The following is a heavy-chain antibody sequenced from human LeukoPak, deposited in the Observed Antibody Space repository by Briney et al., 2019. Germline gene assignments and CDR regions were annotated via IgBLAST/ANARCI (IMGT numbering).Heavy chain of an antibody. CDR1: GYIFTDYY. V-gene: IGHV1-2*06. Sequence: ASVKVSCKASGYIFTDYYMHWVRQAPGQGLEWMGRINPNNGGTYYSQKFQGRVTMTRDTSITTAYMELRSLRSDDTAVYYCARDWITTHRVFDYWGQGTLVTVSS. CDR3: ARDWITTHRVFDY. D-gene: IGHD3-16*01. CDR2: INPNNGGT. J-gene: IGHJ4*02.